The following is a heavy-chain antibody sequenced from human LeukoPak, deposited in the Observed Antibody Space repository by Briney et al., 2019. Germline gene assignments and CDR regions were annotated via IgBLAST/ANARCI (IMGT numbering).Heavy chain of an antibody. V-gene: IGHV3-23*01. CDR2: ISGSGGST. D-gene: IGHD3-22*01. Sequence: AGGSLRLSCAASGFTFSSYAMSWVRQAPGKGLEWVSAISGSGGSTYYADSVKGRFTISRDNSKNTLYLQMNSLRAEDTAVYYCAKDRAFEAMIVVVGTFDYWGQGTLVTVSS. J-gene: IGHJ4*02. CDR1: GFTFSSYA. CDR3: AKDRAFEAMIVVVGTFDY.